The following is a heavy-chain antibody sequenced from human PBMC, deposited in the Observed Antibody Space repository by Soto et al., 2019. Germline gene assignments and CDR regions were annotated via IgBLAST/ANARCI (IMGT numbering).Heavy chain of an antibody. J-gene: IGHJ5*02. CDR3: ARVGGYYDSIKT. CDR2: IYYSGST. D-gene: IGHD3-22*01. CDR1: GGSISSYY. V-gene: IGHV4-59*01. Sequence: SETLSLTCTVSGGSISSYYWSWIRQPPGKGLEWIGYIYYSGSTNYNPSLKSRVTISVDTSKDQFSLKLSSVTAADTAVYYCARVGGYYDSIKTWGQGTLVTLAS.